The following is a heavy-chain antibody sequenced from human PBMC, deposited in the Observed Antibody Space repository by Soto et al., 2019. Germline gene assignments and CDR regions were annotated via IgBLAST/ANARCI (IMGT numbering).Heavy chain of an antibody. CDR1: GFTFSSNS. CDR3: VTLALGKFDY. D-gene: IGHD1-26*01. V-gene: IGHV3-23*01. Sequence: PGESLKISCAASGFTFSSNSMSWVRQAPGEGLEWVSAISDSAERIFYVDSVKGRLTISRDNSKNKLYLQMDSLRAEDTAVYYCVTLALGKFDYWGQGNLVTVSS. J-gene: IGHJ4*02. CDR2: ISDSAERI.